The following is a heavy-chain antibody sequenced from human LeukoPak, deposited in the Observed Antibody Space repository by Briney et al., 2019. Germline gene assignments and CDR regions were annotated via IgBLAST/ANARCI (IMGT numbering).Heavy chain of an antibody. V-gene: IGHV3-21*01. CDR3: ARDLDPRDGYNRAFDY. Sequence: GGSLRLSCAASGFTFSSYSMNWVRQAPGKGLEWVSSISSSSSYIYYADSVKGRSTISRDNAKNSLYLQMNSLRAEDTAVYYCARDLDPRDGYNRAFDYWGQGTLVTVSS. CDR2: ISSSSSYI. J-gene: IGHJ4*02. CDR1: GFTFSSYS. D-gene: IGHD5-24*01.